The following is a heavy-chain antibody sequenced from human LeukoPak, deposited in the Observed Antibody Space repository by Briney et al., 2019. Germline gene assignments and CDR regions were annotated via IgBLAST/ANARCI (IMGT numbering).Heavy chain of an antibody. CDR2: INNDGSST. J-gene: IGHJ5*02. CDR3: ARPTKEGSSWYWWFDP. V-gene: IGHV3-74*01. Sequence: PGGSLGLSCAASGFTFSSYWMHWVRQAPGKGLVWVSRINNDGSSTSYAVSVKGRFTISRDNAKNTLYLQMNSLRAEDTAVYYCARPTKEGSSWYWWFDPWGQGTLVTVSS. CDR1: GFTFSSYW. D-gene: IGHD6-13*01.